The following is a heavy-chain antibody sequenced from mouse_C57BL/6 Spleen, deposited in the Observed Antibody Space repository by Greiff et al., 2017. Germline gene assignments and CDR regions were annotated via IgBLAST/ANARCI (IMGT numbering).Heavy chain of an antibody. CDR1: GYSFTDYN. Sequence: EVQLQQSGPELVKPGASVKISCKASGYSFTDYNMNWVKQSNGKSLEWIGVINPNYGTTSYNQKFKGKATLTVDQSSSTAYMQLNSLTSEDSAVYYCASYYSKNYYYAMDYWGQGTSVTVSS. J-gene: IGHJ4*01. V-gene: IGHV1-39*01. D-gene: IGHD2-5*01. CDR2: INPNYGTT. CDR3: ASYYSKNYYYAMDY.